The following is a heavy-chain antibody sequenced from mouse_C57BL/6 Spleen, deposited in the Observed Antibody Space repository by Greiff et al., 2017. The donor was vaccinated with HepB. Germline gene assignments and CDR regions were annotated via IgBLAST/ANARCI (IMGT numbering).Heavy chain of an antibody. CDR1: GYTFTSYW. CDR2: IDPSDSYT. CDR3: ARAGITVPYFDY. V-gene: IGHV1-59*01. Sequence: QVQLQQPGAELVRPGPSVKLSCKASGYTFTSYWMHWVKQRPGQGLEWIGVIDPSDSYTNYNQKFKSKATLTVDTSSSTAYMQLSSLTSEDSAVYYCARAGITVPYFDYWGQGTTLTVSS. D-gene: IGHD1-1*01. J-gene: IGHJ2*01.